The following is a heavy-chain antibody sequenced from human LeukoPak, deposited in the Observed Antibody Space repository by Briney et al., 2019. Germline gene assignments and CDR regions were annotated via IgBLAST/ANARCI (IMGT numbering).Heavy chain of an antibody. CDR2: ISSSSYI. J-gene: IGHJ4*02. V-gene: IGHV3-21*01. CDR1: GFTFSSYS. Sequence: GGSLRLSCAASGFTFSSYSMNWVRQAPGKGLEWVSSISSSSYIYYADSVKGRFTISRDNAKNSLYLQMNSLRAADTDVYYCARSGATYFDYWGQGTLVTVSS. CDR3: ARSGATYFDY. D-gene: IGHD1-26*01.